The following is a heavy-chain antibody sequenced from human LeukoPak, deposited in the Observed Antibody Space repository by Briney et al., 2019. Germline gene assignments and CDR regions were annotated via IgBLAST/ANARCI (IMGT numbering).Heavy chain of an antibody. J-gene: IGHJ5*02. CDR3: ARGVIIRGRLDP. V-gene: IGHV3-7*01. CDR1: GFIFRNYW. CDR2: IKEDGSEK. Sequence: GGSLRLSCAASGFIFRNYWMSWVRQARGKGLEWVANIKEDGSEKYYVESVKGRFTISRDNAKNSLYLQMSSLRAEDTAVYYCARGVIIRGRLDPWGQGTLVTVSS. D-gene: IGHD3-16*02.